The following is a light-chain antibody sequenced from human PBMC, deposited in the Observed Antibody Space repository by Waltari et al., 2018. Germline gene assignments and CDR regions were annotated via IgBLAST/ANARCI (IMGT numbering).Light chain of an antibody. CDR3: QQHDNFQTL. Sequence: DIQMTQSPSSLSASVGDRVTITGQASHDISKYLNWYQQKPGKAPKLRIYGASNLETGVPSRVSGSGSGTDFTFTISSLQPEDMATYDCQQHDNFQTLFGAGTKVEIK. V-gene: IGKV1-33*01. CDR2: GAS. J-gene: IGKJ4*01. CDR1: HDISKY.